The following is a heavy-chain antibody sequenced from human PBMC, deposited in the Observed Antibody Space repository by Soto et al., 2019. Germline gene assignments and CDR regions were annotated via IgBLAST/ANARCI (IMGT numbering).Heavy chain of an antibody. D-gene: IGHD3-3*01. V-gene: IGHV2-5*02. CDR2: IYWDDDK. CDR3: AHRVLRTVFGLVTTTAIYFDF. CDR1: GFSLTTSGVG. Sequence: QITLNESGPTLVKPTQTLTPTCTFSGFSLTTSGVGVGWIRQSPGKAPEWLALIYWDDDKRYSPSLKSRLTITKDTSKNQVVLTMANLDPADTATYYCAHRVLRTVFGLVTTTAIYFDFWGQGTPVAVSS. J-gene: IGHJ4*02.